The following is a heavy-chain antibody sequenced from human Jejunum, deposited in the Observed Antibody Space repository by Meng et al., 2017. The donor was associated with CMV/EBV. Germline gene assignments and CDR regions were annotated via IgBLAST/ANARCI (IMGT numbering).Heavy chain of an antibody. CDR2: INYKGNNK. V-gene: IGHV3-30*02. CDR3: AKLDTAMANYYQYYYGMDV. D-gene: IGHD5-18*01. J-gene: IGHJ6*02. Sequence: TSYGMPWVRQAPGKGLEWVAFINYKGNNKYYADSVEGRFTISRDNSKNTLYLQMNSLRAEDTAVYYCAKLDTAMANYYQYYYGMDVWGQGTTVTVSS. CDR1: TSYG.